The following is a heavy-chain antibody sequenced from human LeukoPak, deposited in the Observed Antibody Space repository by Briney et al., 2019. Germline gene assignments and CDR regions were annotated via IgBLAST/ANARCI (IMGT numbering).Heavy chain of an antibody. CDR2: TYYRSQWYY. Sequence: SQTLSLTCAISGESVSSTGASWNWLRQSPSRGLEWLGRTYYRSQWYYEYALSVKSRIIVAPDTSKNQFSLQLNSVTPEDTAVYYCVRGNYNFDYWGQGSLVTVSS. D-gene: IGHD5-24*01. CDR1: GESVSSTGAS. J-gene: IGHJ4*02. CDR3: VRGNYNFDY. V-gene: IGHV6-1*01.